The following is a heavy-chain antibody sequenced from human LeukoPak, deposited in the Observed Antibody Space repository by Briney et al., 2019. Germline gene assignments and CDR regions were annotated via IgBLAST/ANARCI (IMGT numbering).Heavy chain of an antibody. J-gene: IGHJ4*02. CDR1: GFTFSSYG. Sequence: GGSLRLSCAASGFTFSSYGMHWVRQAPGKGLEWVGLIRSKAFGGTAEYAASVKGRFTISRDDSKSIAYLQMSSLKIEDTGVYYCSRAPARLYDTSGYYFFDSWGQGTLVTVSS. CDR3: SRAPARLYDTSGYYFFDS. D-gene: IGHD3-22*01. V-gene: IGHV3-49*04. CDR2: IRSKAFGGTA.